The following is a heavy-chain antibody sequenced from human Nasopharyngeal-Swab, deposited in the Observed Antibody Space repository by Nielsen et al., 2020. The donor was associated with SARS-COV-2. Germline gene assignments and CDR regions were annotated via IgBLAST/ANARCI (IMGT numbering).Heavy chain of an antibody. CDR2: IYSGGNT. CDR3: ARDLRGLSWFDP. V-gene: IGHV4-30-4*01. CDR1: GGSISSGDHY. Sequence: SETLSLTCTVSGGSISSGDHYWSWIRQSPGAGLEWIGYIYSGGNTYYNPSLRGRVAISLDTSQNQFSLTLSSVTAADTAVYYCARDLRGLSWFDPWGPGTLVNVSS. J-gene: IGHJ5*02.